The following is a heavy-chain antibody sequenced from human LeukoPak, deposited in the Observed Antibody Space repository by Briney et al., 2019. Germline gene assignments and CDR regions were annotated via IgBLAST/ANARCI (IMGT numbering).Heavy chain of an antibody. Sequence: RAGGSLRLSCAASGCTFSSYGMHWVRQAPGKGLQWVAVIWYDGSNKDYADSVKGRFTISRDNSKNTLYLQMNSLRAEDTAVYYCARDGFTMIVVGWYFDLWGRGTLVTVSS. D-gene: IGHD3-22*01. CDR1: GCTFSSYG. CDR2: IWYDGSNK. V-gene: IGHV3-33*01. CDR3: ARDGFTMIVVGWYFDL. J-gene: IGHJ2*01.